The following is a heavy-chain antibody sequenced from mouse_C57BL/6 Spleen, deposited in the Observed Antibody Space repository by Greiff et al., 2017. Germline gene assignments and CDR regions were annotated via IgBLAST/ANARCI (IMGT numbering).Heavy chain of an antibody. CDR2: IWSGGST. Sequence: VQLQQSGPGLVQPSQSLSITCTVSGFSLTSYGVHWVRQSPGKGLEWLGVIWSGGSTDYNAAFISRLSISKDNSKSQVFFKMNSLQADDTAIYYCATYSNYGGLLAYWGQGTLVTVSA. D-gene: IGHD2-5*01. V-gene: IGHV2-2*01. CDR3: ATYSNYGGLLAY. J-gene: IGHJ3*01. CDR1: GFSLTSYG.